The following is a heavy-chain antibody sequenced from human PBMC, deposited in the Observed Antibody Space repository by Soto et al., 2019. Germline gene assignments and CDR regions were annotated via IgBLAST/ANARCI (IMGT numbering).Heavy chain of an antibody. D-gene: IGHD3-22*01. CDR2: IYYSGST. CDR3: ARGGCSDSYDSGGLVLCG. V-gene: IGHV4-31*03. Sequence: SETLSLTCTVSGGSISSGGYYWSWIRQHPGKGLEWIGYIYYSGSTYYTPSLKSRVTISVDTSKNQFSLKLKSVTAADTAVYFCARGGCSDSYDSGGLVLCGWGRGTLVTVYS. J-gene: IGHJ4*02. CDR1: GGSISSGGYY.